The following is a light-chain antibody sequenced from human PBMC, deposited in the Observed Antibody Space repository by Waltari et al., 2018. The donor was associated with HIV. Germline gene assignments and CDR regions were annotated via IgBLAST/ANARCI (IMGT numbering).Light chain of an antibody. CDR1: RIVSSNY. CDR2: AAS. V-gene: IGKV3-20*01. CDR3: QQYGTSPYT. J-gene: IGKJ2*01. Sequence: ENVLTQSPGPLSLSPEERATISCSASRIVSSNYLPWYQQRPGQAPRLLIYAASTRATAIPDRFSGSGSGTDFTLTISRLEPEDFAVYYCQQYGTSPYTFGQGTKVEI.